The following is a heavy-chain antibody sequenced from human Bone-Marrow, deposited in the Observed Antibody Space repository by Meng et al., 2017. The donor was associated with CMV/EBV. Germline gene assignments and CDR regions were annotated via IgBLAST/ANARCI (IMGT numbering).Heavy chain of an antibody. V-gene: IGHV3-21*01. J-gene: IGHJ4*02. CDR2: ISSSSSYV. CDR3: ARQYSSSGFFDY. Sequence: GGSLRLSCAASGFTFSTYSMNWVRQAPGKGLEWVSSISSSSSYVYYADSVKGRFTVSRDNAKNSLYLQMNSLRAEDTAVYFCARQYSSSGFFDYWGQGPLVTVSS. CDR1: GFTFSTYS. D-gene: IGHD6-6*01.